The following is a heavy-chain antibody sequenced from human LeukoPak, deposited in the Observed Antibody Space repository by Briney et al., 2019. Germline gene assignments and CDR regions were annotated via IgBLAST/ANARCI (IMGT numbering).Heavy chain of an antibody. D-gene: IGHD6-6*01. J-gene: IGHJ4*02. V-gene: IGHV3-23*01. CDR3: ATVMGSSPSTAYFAY. CDR1: GFTFSRNA. Sequence: PGGSLRLSCGGSGFTFSRNAINWVRQTPGKGLEWLSAISSDGGYIYYTDSVKGRFTTSRDNSRNTVYLQMNGLRVEDTAVYSCATVMGSSPSTAYFAYWGQGTLVTVSS. CDR2: ISSDGGYI.